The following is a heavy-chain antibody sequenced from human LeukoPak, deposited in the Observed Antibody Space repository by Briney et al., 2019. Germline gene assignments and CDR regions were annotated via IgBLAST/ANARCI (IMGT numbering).Heavy chain of an antibody. CDR3: ARDPKFLGPI. CDR2: IKGDGSEK. V-gene: IGHV3-7*01. J-gene: IGHJ3*02. CDR1: GFTFSSYW. D-gene: IGHD3-3*01. Sequence: GGSLRLSCAASGFTFSSYWMNWVRQAPGKGLEWVANIKGDGSEKYYVDSVKGRFTTSRDNAKKSLYLQMINLRVEDTAVYYCARDPKFLGPIWGQGTMVTVSP.